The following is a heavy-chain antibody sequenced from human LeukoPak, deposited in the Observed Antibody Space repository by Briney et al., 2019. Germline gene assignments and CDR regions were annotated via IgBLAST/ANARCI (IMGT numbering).Heavy chain of an antibody. V-gene: IGHV3-7*01. CDR1: GFTFSSYW. CDR3: ARDRRGYKVADFDI. J-gene: IGHJ3*02. Sequence: GGSLRLSCAASGFTFSSYWMSWVRQAPGKGLEWVANIKQDGSEKYYVDSVKGRFTISRDNAKNSLYLQMNSLRAEDTAVYYCARDRRGYKVADFDIWGQGTMVTVSS. CDR2: IKQDGSEK. D-gene: IGHD3-22*01.